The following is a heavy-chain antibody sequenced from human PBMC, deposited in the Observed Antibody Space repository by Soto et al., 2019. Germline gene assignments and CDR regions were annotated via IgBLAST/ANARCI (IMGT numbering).Heavy chain of an antibody. J-gene: IGHJ4*02. V-gene: IGHV3-23*01. CDR1: GFTFGSYA. Sequence: GSLRLSCAASGFTFGSYAMSWVRQAPGKGLEWVSAISGSGGSTYYADSVKGRFTISRDNSKNTLYLQMNSLRAEDTAVYYCAKDPDYYDSSGYYYVLYFDYWGQGTLVTVSS. CDR2: ISGSGGST. D-gene: IGHD3-22*01. CDR3: AKDPDYYDSSGYYYVLYFDY.